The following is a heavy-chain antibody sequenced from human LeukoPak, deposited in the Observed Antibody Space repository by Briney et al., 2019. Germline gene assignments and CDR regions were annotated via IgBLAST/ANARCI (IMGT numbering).Heavy chain of an antibody. CDR3: ARRGLVPAFDI. CDR1: VFTFSSYW. D-gene: IGHD3-10*02. CDR2: VNSDGNIT. V-gene: IGHV3-74*01. J-gene: IGHJ3*02. Sequence: PGGSLRLSCAASVFTFSSYWMHWLRQAPGMGLVWLSRVNSDGNITTYADSVRGRFTISRDNAKNTLYLQLNSLRAEDTAVYYCARRGLVPAFDIWGQGTMVSVTS.